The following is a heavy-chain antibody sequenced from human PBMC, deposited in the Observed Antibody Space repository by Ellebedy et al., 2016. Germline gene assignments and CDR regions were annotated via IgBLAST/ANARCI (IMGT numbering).Heavy chain of an antibody. D-gene: IGHD3-22*01. J-gene: IGHJ6*02. CDR3: ASLLSANYYDSSGYSSDYYYYYGMDV. Sequence: ASVKVSCXASGYTFTGYYMHWVRQAPGQGLEWMGWINPNSGGTNYAQKFQGRVTMTRDTSISTAYMELSRLRSDDTAVYYCASLLSANYYDSSGYSSDYYYYYGMDVWGQGTTVTVSS. CDR2: INPNSGGT. CDR1: GYTFTGYY. V-gene: IGHV1-2*02.